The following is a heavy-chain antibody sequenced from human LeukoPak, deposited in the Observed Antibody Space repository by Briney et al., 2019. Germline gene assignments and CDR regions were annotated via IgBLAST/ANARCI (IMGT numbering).Heavy chain of an antibody. CDR1: GYSFTSYW. Sequence: GESLKISCKGSGYSFTSYWIGWVRQMPGKGLEWMGIIYPGDSDTRYSPSFQGQVTISADKSISTAYLQWSSLKASDTAMYYCARQGWYYDSSGYYYSAPFPPLFDYWGQGTLVTVSS. J-gene: IGHJ4*02. CDR2: IYPGDSDT. CDR3: ARQGWYYDSSGYYYSAPFPPLFDY. D-gene: IGHD3-22*01. V-gene: IGHV5-51*01.